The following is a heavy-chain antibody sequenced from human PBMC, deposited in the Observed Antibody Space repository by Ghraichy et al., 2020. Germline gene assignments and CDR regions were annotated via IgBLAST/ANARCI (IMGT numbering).Heavy chain of an antibody. CDR1: GGSISSSSHY. Sequence: SETLSLTCIVSGGSISSSSHYWGWIRQPPGEGLEWIGSIYYLGKTYYNPSLKSRSTMSVDTSKNHFSLKLSSVTAADTAVYYCASSAAYCSTTSCYPDAFDIWGQGTLVTVSS. J-gene: IGHJ3*02. CDR2: IYYLGKT. V-gene: IGHV4-39*02. CDR3: ASSAAYCSTTSCYPDAFDI. D-gene: IGHD2-2*01.